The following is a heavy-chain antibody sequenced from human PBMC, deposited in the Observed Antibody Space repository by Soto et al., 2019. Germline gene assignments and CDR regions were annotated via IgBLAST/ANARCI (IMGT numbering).Heavy chain of an antibody. CDR1: GGTFSSYA. CDR2: IIPIFGTA. V-gene: IGHV1-69*01. J-gene: IGHJ4*02. CDR3: AISPHYYDSSGYFDY. D-gene: IGHD3-22*01. Sequence: QVQLVQSGAEVKKPGSSVNVSCKASGGTFSSYAISWVLQAPVQGLEWMGGIIPIFGTANYAQKFQGRVKITADESTSTAYMELRSLRSEYTAVDYCAISPHYYDSSGYFDYWGQGTLVNVSS.